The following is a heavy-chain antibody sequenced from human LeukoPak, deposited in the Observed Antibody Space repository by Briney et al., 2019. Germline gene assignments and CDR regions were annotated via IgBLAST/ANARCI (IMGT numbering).Heavy chain of an antibody. CDR2: IHPSTGNP. J-gene: IGHJ4*02. Sequence: ASVKVSCKASGYTFTNYAMNWVRQAPGQGLEWMGWIHPSTGNPTYAQGFTGRFVFSLDTSVSTSYLQISSLKAEDTAVYYCARAYQRLGGSSLPDYWGQGTLVTVSS. CDR1: GYTFTNYA. D-gene: IGHD3-16*02. CDR3: ARAYQRLGGSSLPDY. V-gene: IGHV7-4-1*02.